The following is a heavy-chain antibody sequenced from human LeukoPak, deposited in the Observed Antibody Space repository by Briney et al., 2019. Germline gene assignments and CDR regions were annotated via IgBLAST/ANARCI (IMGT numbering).Heavy chain of an antibody. J-gene: IGHJ4*02. CDR3: ATRGREGVVIRYYFDY. Sequence: ASVKVSRKVSGYTLTELSMHWVRQAPGKGLEWMGGFDPEDGETIYAQKFQGRVTMTEDTSTDTAYMELSSLRSEDTAVYYCATRGREGVVIRYYFDYWGQGTLVTVSS. V-gene: IGHV1-24*01. CDR1: GYTLTELS. D-gene: IGHD3-3*01. CDR2: FDPEDGET.